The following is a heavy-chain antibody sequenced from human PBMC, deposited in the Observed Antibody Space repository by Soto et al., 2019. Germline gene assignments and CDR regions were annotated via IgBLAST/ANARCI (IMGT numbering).Heavy chain of an antibody. CDR2: IIPILGIA. CDR1: GGTFSSHT. CDR3: ARDGVAGDYYYYGMDV. Sequence: SVKVSCKASGGTFSSHTISWVRQAPGQGLEWMGRIIPILGIANYAQKFQGRVTITADKSTSTAYMELSSLRSEDTAVYYCARDGVAGDYYYYGMDVWGQGTTVTVSS. V-gene: IGHV1-69*04. D-gene: IGHD6-19*01. J-gene: IGHJ6*02.